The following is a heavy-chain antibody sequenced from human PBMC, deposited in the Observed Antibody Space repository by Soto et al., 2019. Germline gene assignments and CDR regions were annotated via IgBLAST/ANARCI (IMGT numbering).Heavy chain of an antibody. J-gene: IGHJ6*02. D-gene: IGHD3-16*01. CDR3: ASLRRVSYYYYGMDV. CDR2: INPSGGST. CDR1: GYTLTVYY. V-gene: IGHV1-46*01. Sequence: ASVKVSCKASGYTLTVYYMHWVRQAPGQGLEWMGIINPSGGSTSYAQKFQGRVTMTRDTSTSTVYMELSSLRSEDTAVYYCASLRRVSYYYYGMDVWGQGTTVTVSS.